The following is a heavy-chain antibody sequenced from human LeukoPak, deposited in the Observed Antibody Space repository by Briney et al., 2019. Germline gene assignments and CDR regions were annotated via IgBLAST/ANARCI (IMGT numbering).Heavy chain of an antibody. J-gene: IGHJ4*02. CDR1: GYTFTSYD. V-gene: IGHV1-8*01. CDR2: MNPNSGNT. CDR3: ARGVNYQARQKYSSSRYGFDY. Sequence: ASVKVSCKASGYTFTSYDINWVRQATGQGLEWMGWMNPNSGNTGYAQKFQGRVTMTRNTSISTAYMELSSLRSEDMAVYYCARGVNYQARQKYSSSRYGFDYWGQGTLVTVSS. D-gene: IGHD6-13*01.